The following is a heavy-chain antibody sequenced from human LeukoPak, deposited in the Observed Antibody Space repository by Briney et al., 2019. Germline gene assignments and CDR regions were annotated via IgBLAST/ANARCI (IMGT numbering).Heavy chain of an antibody. Sequence: PSETLSLTCTVSGGSISSYYWSWIRQPPGKGLEWIGYIYYSGSTNYNPSLKSRVIISVETSKNQFSLKLSSVTAADTAVYYCARGHSSSSGYSPFDYWGQGTLVTVSA. CDR2: IYYSGST. CDR1: GGSISSYY. D-gene: IGHD3-22*01. CDR3: ARGHSSSSGYSPFDY. V-gene: IGHV4-59*01. J-gene: IGHJ4*02.